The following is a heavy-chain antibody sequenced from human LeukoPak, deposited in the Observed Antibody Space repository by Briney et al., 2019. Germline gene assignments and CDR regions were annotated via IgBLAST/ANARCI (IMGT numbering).Heavy chain of an antibody. CDR1: IDSFSNYH. CDR2: VNESGGT. J-gene: IGHJ5*02. CDR3: ARGQGATVPQVGKNWFDP. V-gene: IGHV4-34*01. D-gene: IGHD1-26*01. Sequence: SETLSLTCTVYIDSFSNYHWNWIRQTPAKGMEWIGEVNESGGTNISPSLRSRVILSVDTSKNQFSLKLISVTVADTAIYYCARGQGATVPQVGKNWFDPWGQGTRVTVSS.